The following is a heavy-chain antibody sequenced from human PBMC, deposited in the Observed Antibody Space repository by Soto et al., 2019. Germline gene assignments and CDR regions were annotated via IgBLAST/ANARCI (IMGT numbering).Heavy chain of an antibody. CDR3: TRANWYSEY. CDR2: IYYNGNT. D-gene: IGHD7-27*01. J-gene: IGHJ4*02. V-gene: IGHV4-59*11. CDR1: GGSISNHY. Sequence: QVQLQESGPGLVKPSETLCLTCSVSGGSISNHYWSWIRQPPGKGLEWIGYIYYNGNTNYNPSLKSRVIMSVDTSRNQISLKLTTVTAADTAVYYCTRANWYSEYWGQGTLVTVSS.